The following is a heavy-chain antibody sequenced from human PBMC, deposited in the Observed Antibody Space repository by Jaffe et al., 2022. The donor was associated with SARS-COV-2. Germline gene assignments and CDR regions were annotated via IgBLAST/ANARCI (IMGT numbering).Heavy chain of an antibody. J-gene: IGHJ3*02. CDR3: ARYCSGGTCSINGAFDI. V-gene: IGHV3-33*01. CDR1: GFTFSGYG. CDR2: IWYDGSNK. D-gene: IGHD2-15*01. Sequence: QVQLVESGGGVVQPGRSLRLSCAASGFTFSGYGMHWVRQAPGKGLEWVAVIWYDGSNKYYADSVKGRFTISRDNSKNTLYLQMNSLRAEDTAVYYCARYCSGGTCSINGAFDIWGQGTMVTVSS.